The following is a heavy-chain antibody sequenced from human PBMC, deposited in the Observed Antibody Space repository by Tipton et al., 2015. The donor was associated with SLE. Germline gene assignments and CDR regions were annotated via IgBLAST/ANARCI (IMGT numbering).Heavy chain of an antibody. CDR2: IYYSGST. J-gene: IGHJ3*02. V-gene: IGHV4-39*07. CDR3: ARRSSSDAFDI. Sequence: TLSLTCTVSGGSISSGGYYWSWIRQHPGKGLEWIGSIYYSGSTYYNPSLKSRVTISVDTSKNQFSLKLSSVTAADTAVYYCARRSSSDAFDIWGQGTMVTVSS. D-gene: IGHD6-6*01. CDR1: GGSISSGGYY.